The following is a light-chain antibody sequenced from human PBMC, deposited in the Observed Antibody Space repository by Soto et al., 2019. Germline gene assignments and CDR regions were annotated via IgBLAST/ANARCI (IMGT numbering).Light chain of an antibody. CDR2: GAS. CDR3: QQHDSSPWM. CDR1: QSVSNTY. J-gene: IGKJ1*01. Sequence: GLSQSPGTVSLSPGERATLSCRASQSVSNTYVAWYQHIPGQTPRLLIYGASNRATGIPDRFSGSGSGTDFTLTISRLEPEDFAVYYCQQHDSSPWMFGQGT. V-gene: IGKV3-20*01.